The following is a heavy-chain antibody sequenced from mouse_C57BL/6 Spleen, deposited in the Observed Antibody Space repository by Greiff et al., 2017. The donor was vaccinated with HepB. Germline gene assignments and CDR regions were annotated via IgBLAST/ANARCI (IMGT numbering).Heavy chain of an antibody. CDR1: GYTFTSYW. V-gene: IGHV1-52*01. Sequence: VQLQQPGAELVRPGSSVKLSCKASGYTFTSYWMHWVKQRPIQGLEWIGNIDPSDSETHYNQKFKDKATLTVDKSSSTAYMQLSSLTSEDSAVYYSARDYYPYYFDYWGQGTTLTVSS. J-gene: IGHJ2*01. D-gene: IGHD1-1*01. CDR3: ARDYYPYYFDY. CDR2: IDPSDSET.